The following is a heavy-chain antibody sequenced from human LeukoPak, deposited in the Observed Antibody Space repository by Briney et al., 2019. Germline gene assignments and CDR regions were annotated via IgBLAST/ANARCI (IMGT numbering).Heavy chain of an antibody. D-gene: IGHD3-3*01. J-gene: IGHJ2*01. CDR2: ISGDLRTT. CDR3: VKDGYYSSDNPLARQPFDL. Sequence: PGGSLRLSCEASGFTFNTYAMDWVRQAPGKGLEGVSVISGDLRTTNYAHSVKGRFTISRDNSKNTLFLQMNGLRVEDTAVYYCVKDGYYSSDNPLARQPFDLWGRGTLVTVSS. CDR1: GFTFNTYA. V-gene: IGHV3-23*01.